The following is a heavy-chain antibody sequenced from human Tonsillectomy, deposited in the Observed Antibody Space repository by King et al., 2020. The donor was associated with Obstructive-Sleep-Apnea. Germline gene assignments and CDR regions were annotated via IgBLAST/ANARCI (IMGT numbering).Heavy chain of an antibody. J-gene: IGHJ6*02. V-gene: IGHV3-33*01. CDR3: ARDSPLRTGNYYGMDV. CDR2: IWYDGSNK. CDR1: GFTFNSFG. Sequence: VQLVESGGGVVQPGRSLRLSCAASGFTFNSFGMDWVRQAPGKGLEWVAFIWYDGSNKYYADSVKGRFTISRDNSKSTLYLQMNSLRAEDTAVYYCARDSPLRTGNYYGMDVWGQGTTVTVSS. D-gene: IGHD3/OR15-3a*01.